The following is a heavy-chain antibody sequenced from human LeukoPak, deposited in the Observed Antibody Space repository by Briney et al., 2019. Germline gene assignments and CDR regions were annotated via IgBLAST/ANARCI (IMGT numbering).Heavy chain of an antibody. J-gene: IGHJ4*02. CDR1: GASISSFY. CDR3: VTDRSGSYDY. D-gene: IGHD1-26*01. Sequence: SETLSLTCTVSGASISSFYWSWIRQPAGKGLEWIGRIYTSGGTNYNPSLKSRVTMSIDTSKNQFSLKLYSVTATDTAVYYCVTDRSGSYDYWGQGILVTVSS. V-gene: IGHV4-4*07. CDR2: IYTSGGT.